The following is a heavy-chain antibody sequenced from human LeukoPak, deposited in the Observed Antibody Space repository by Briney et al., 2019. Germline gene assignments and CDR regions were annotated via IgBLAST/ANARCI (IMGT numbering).Heavy chain of an antibody. CDR2: INHSGST. D-gene: IGHD3-16*01. Sequence: PSETLSLTCAVYGGSFSGYYWSWIRQPPGKGLEWIGEINHSGSTNYNPSLKSRVTISVDTSKNQFSLKLSSVTAADTAVYYCARVGGGAFDYWGQGTLVTVPS. CDR1: GGSFSGYY. J-gene: IGHJ4*02. V-gene: IGHV4-34*01. CDR3: ARVGGGAFDY.